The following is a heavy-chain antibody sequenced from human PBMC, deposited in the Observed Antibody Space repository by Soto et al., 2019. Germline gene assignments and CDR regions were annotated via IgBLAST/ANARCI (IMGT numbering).Heavy chain of an antibody. D-gene: IGHD6-13*01. CDR2: IDSGGST. V-gene: IGHV3-53*02. J-gene: IGHJ5*02. Sequence: EVQLVETGGGLIQPGGSLRLSCAASGFTVSSNYMSWVRQAPGKGLEWVSVIDSGGSTYYADSVRGRFTISRDNSKNTLYLQMNSLRAEDTAVYYCARGEGYPPWFDPWGQGTLVTVSS. CDR1: GFTVSSNY. CDR3: ARGEGYPPWFDP.